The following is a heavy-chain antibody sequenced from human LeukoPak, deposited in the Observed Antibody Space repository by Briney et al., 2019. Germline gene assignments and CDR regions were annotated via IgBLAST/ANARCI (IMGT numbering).Heavy chain of an antibody. CDR1: GGSISTYY. J-gene: IGHJ3*02. CDR3: AGYVSSSRTFDI. D-gene: IGHD2-2*01. CDR2: IYYSGST. Sequence: SETLSLTCTVSGGSISTYYWSWIRQPPGKGLEWIGYIYYSGSTNYNPSLKSRVTISVDTSKSQFSLKLSSVTAADTAVYYCAGYVSSSRTFDIGGQGTMVTVSS. V-gene: IGHV4-59*01.